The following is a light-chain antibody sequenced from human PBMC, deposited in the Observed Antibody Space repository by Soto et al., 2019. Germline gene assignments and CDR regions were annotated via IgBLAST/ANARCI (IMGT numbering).Light chain of an antibody. CDR2: DAS. V-gene: IGKV3-11*01. CDR1: QSVSSS. J-gene: IGKJ1*01. CDR3: QQYNSYWT. Sequence: EIVLTQSPGTLSLSPGERATLSCRASQSVSSSLAWYQQRPGQAPRLLIYDASNRATGIPARFSGSGSGTDFTLTISSLQPDDFATYYCQQYNSYWTFGQGTKVDIK.